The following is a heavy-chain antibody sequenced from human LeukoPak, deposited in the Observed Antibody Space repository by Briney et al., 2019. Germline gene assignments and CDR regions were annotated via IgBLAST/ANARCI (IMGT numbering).Heavy chain of an antibody. J-gene: IGHJ4*02. Sequence: PGGSLRLSCAASGFTFSGYYMSWIRQAPGKGLEWVSAISGSGGSTYYADSVKGRFTISRDNSKNTLYLQMNSLRAEDTAVYYCAKDLADYYDSSGYAIWGQGTLVTVSS. CDR3: AKDLADYYDSSGYAI. V-gene: IGHV3-23*01. CDR2: ISGSGGST. D-gene: IGHD3-22*01. CDR1: GFTFSGYY.